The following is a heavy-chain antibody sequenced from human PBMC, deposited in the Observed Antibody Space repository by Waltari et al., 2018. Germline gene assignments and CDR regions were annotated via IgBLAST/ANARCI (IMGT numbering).Heavy chain of an antibody. J-gene: IGHJ4*02. CDR3: ATGRWEGRFDY. CDR1: GYSISSGYY. Sequence: QVQLQESGPGLVKPSETLSLTCAVSGYSISSGYYWGWIRQPPGKGLEWIGSIYHSGSTYYNPSLKSRVTISVDTSKNQFSLKLSSVTAADTAVYYCATGRWEGRFDYWGQGTLVTVSS. D-gene: IGHD1-26*01. CDR2: IYHSGST. V-gene: IGHV4-38-2*01.